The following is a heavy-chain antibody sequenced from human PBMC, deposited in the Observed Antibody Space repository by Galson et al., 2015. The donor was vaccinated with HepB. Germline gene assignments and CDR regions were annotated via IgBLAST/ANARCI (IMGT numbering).Heavy chain of an antibody. Sequence: SLRLSCAASGFTFSSYSMNWVRQAPGKGLEWVGRIKSQTDGGTADYAAPVKGRFTISRDDSKNTLYLQMNSLKTEDTAVYYCSYTNYYYGVDVWGQGTTVTVSS. D-gene: IGHD1-26*01. CDR1: GFTFSSYS. V-gene: IGHV3-15*01. CDR2: IKSQTDGGTA. J-gene: IGHJ6*02. CDR3: SYTNYYYGVDV.